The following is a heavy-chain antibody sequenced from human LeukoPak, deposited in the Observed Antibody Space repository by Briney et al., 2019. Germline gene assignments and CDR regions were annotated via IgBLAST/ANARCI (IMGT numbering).Heavy chain of an antibody. J-gene: IGHJ4*02. D-gene: IGHD3-22*01. Sequence: SETLSLTCTVSGGSISSSTYDWSWIRQPAGKGLEWIGRISTSGSTNYNPSLKSRVTMSVDTSKNQFSLKLSSVTAADTAVYYCARDRPYYYDSSGYLDYRGQGTLVTVSS. CDR3: ARDRPYYYDSSGYLDY. V-gene: IGHV4-61*02. CDR1: GGSISSSTYD. CDR2: ISTSGST.